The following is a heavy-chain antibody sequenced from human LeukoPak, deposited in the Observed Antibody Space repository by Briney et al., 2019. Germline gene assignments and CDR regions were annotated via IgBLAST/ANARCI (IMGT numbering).Heavy chain of an antibody. CDR2: IIPIFGTA. V-gene: IGHV1-69*05. CDR1: GYTFTGYY. CDR3: ARSGERRDGYNYGY. J-gene: IGHJ4*02. D-gene: IGHD5-24*01. Sequence: ASVKVSCKASGYTFTGYYMHWVRQAPGQGLEWMGGIIPIFGTANYAQKFQGRVTITTDESTSTAYMELSSLRSEDTAVYYCARSGERRDGYNYGYWGQGTLVTVSS.